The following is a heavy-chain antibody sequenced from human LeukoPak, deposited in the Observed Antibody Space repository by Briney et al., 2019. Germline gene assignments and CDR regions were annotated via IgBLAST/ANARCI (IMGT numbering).Heavy chain of an antibody. CDR3: ARVIAAHQGRYYFDY. CDR1: GGSFSSYY. Sequence: SETLSLTCAVYGGSFSSYYWGWIRQPPGKGLEWIGSIYYSGSTYYNPSLKSRVTISVDTSKNQFSLKLSSVTAADTAVCYCARVIAAHQGRYYFDYWGQGTLVTVSS. J-gene: IGHJ4*02. D-gene: IGHD6-6*01. V-gene: IGHV4-39*07. CDR2: IYYSGST.